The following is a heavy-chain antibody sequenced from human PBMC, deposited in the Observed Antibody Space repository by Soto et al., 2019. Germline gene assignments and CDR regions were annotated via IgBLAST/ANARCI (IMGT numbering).Heavy chain of an antibody. CDR1: GYTFSGHY. CDR3: ARGGYQLLYHFDY. V-gene: IGHV1-2*02. CDR2: INSNTGGT. D-gene: IGHD2-2*02. J-gene: IGHJ4*02. Sequence: ASVKVSCKASGYTFSGHYTHWVRQAPGQGLEWMGWINSNTGGTNYAQKFQGKVTMTRDRSNSTAYMELNSLRSDDTAVYYCARGGYQLLYHFDYWGQGTLVTVSS.